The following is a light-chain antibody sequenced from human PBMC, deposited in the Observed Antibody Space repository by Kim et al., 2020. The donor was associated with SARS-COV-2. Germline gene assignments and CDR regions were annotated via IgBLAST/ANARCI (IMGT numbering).Light chain of an antibody. Sequence: VSPGQTTSITGSGHKLGDKYASWYQQKPGQSPVLVIFQNSRRPSGIPERFSGSNSGNTATLTVSGTQAVDEADYFCQAWDSSTVVFGGGTQLTVL. CDR3: QAWDSSTVV. CDR2: QNS. CDR1: KLGDKY. V-gene: IGLV3-1*01. J-gene: IGLJ2*01.